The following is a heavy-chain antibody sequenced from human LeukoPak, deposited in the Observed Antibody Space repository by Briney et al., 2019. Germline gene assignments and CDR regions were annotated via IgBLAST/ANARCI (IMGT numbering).Heavy chain of an antibody. D-gene: IGHD3-3*01. CDR2: ISNSGGNT. CDR1: KFTFSNYA. V-gene: IGHV3-23*01. J-gene: IGHJ4*02. Sequence: PGGSLRLSCAASKFTFSNYAMSWVRQAPGKGLEWVSAISNSGGNTYYADSVKGRFTISRDNSKNTLYLQMNSLRAEDTAVYYCAKDLHYDFWSGSDYWGQGTLVTVSS. CDR3: AKDLHYDFWSGSDY.